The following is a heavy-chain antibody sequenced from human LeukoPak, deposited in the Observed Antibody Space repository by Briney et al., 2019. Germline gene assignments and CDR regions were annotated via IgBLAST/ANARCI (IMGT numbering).Heavy chain of an antibody. D-gene: IGHD6-6*01. V-gene: IGHV3-74*01. CDR2: ISPTGSTT. J-gene: IGHJ4*02. CDR3: ARGPNSNWSGLDF. CDR1: GFSFSGHW. Sequence: PGGSLRLSCTASGFSFSGHWMHWARQLPGKGLVWVSRISPTGSTTSYADSVKGRFTVSRDNATNTLYLQVSNLRAEDTAVYYCARGPNSNWSGLDFWGQGTLLTVSS.